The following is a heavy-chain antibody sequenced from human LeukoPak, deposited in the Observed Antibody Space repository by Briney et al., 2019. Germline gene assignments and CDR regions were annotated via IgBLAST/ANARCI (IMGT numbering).Heavy chain of an antibody. J-gene: IGHJ5*02. CDR3: ARVRTTGWFDP. CDR1: GGSISSYY. V-gene: IGHV4-4*07. CDR2: IYTSGST. Sequence: SDTLSLTCTVSGGSISSYYWSWIRQPAGKGLEWIGRIYTSGSTNYIPSLKSRVTMSVDTSKNQFSLKLSSVTAADTAVYYCARVRTTGWFDPWGQGTLVTVSS. D-gene: IGHD4-17*01.